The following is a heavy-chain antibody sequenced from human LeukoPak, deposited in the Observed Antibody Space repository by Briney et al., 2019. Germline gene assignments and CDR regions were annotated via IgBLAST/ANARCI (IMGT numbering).Heavy chain of an antibody. D-gene: IGHD1-26*01. CDR1: GYTFTSYG. J-gene: IGHJ4*02. CDR2: ISAYNGNT. Sequence: ASVKVSCKASGYTFTSYGISWVRQAPGQGLEWMGWISAYNGNTNYAQKLQGRVTMTTDTSTSTAYMELRSLRSDDTAVYYCARAYSGSYSRREYYFDYWGQGTLVTVSS. V-gene: IGHV1-18*01. CDR3: ARAYSGSYSRREYYFDY.